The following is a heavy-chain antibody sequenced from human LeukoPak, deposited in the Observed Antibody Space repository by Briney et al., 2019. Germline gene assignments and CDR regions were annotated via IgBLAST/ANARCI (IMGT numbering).Heavy chain of an antibody. J-gene: IGHJ4*02. CDR3: AKVVNSGSYYYFDY. D-gene: IGHD1-26*01. V-gene: IGHV3-23*01. CDR1: GFTFSSYA. Sequence: GGSLRLSCAASGFTFSSYALSWVRQAPGKGLEWVSAISGSSSTTFYADSVKGRFTISRDNSMDTLFLQMNSLRAEDTAVYYCAKVVNSGSYYYFDYWGQGTLVTVSS. CDR2: ISGSSSTT.